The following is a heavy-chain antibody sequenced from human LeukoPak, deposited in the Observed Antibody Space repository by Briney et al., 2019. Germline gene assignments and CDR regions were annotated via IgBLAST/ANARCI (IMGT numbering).Heavy chain of an antibody. D-gene: IGHD3-3*01. J-gene: IGHJ4*02. V-gene: IGHV3-11*01. CDR3: ARDAIWSGYYAETY. CDR2: ISSSGSTI. Sequence: GGSLRLSCAASGFAFSDYYMSWIRQAPGKGLEWVSYISSSGSTIYYADSVKGRFTISRDNAKNSLYLQMNSLRAEDTAVYYCARDAIWSGYYAETYWGQGTLVTVSS. CDR1: GFAFSDYY.